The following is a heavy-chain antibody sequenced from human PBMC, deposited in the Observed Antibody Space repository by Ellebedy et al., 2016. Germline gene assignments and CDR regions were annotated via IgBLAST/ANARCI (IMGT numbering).Heavy chain of an antibody. Sequence: ASVKVSCXVSGYTLTELSMHWVRQAPGQGLEWMGIINPSGGSTSYAQKFQGRVTMTRDTSTSTVYMELSSLRSEDTAVYYCARDSGAGTNNRPKYYFDYWGQGTLVTVSS. CDR3: ARDSGAGTNNRPKYYFDY. CDR2: INPSGGST. V-gene: IGHV1-46*03. D-gene: IGHD1-1*01. CDR1: GYTLTELS. J-gene: IGHJ4*02.